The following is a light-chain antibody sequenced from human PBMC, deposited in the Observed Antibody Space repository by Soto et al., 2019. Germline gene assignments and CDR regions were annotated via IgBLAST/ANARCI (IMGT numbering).Light chain of an antibody. CDR2: KAS. J-gene: IGKJ5*01. V-gene: IGKV1-5*03. CDR1: QSISSW. Sequence: EIQMTQSPSTLSASVGDRVTITCRASQSISSWLAWYQQKPGKAPKLLIYKASSLESGVPSRFSGSGSGTEFTLTISSLQPDDFATYYCQKYNSMYTFGQGTRLEIK. CDR3: QKYNSMYT.